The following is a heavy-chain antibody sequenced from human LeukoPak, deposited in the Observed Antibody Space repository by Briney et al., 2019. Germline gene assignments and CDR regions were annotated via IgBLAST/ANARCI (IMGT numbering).Heavy chain of an antibody. J-gene: IGHJ4*02. D-gene: IGHD2-15*01. Sequence: SETLSLTCAVYGGSISDYYWSWIRQPPGKGLEWIGEINHSGITNYNPSLKSRVTISVDTSKNQFSLKLSSVTAADTAVYYCARLCSCGSCYRGVITSAPYFDYWGQGTLVTVSS. CDR3: ARLCSCGSCYRGVITSAPYFDY. CDR1: GGSISDYY. CDR2: INHSGIT. V-gene: IGHV4-34*01.